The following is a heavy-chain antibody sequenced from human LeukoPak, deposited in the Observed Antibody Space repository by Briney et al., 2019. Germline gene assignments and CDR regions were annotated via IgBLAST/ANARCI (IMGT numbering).Heavy chain of an antibody. D-gene: IGHD5-18*01. V-gene: IGHV4-59*12. Sequence: PSETLSLTCTVSGGSISSYYWSWIRQPPGKGLEWIGYIYYGGSTNYDPSLKSRVTISLDTSNNQFSLKLRSVTAADTAVYYCARERSGYSYFDYWSQGTLVTVSS. CDR1: GGSISSYY. J-gene: IGHJ4*02. CDR2: IYYGGST. CDR3: ARERSGYSYFDY.